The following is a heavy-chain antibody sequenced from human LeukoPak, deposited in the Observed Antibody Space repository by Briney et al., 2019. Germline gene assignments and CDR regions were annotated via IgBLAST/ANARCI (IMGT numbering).Heavy chain of an antibody. CDR2: IYYSGST. CDR1: GGSISSYY. J-gene: IGHJ4*02. D-gene: IGHD3-22*01. V-gene: IGHV4-59*08. Sequence: SETLSLTCTVSGGSISSYYWSWIRQPPGKGLERIGYIYYSGSTNYNPSLKSRVTISVDTSKNQFSLKLSSVTAADTAVYYCARQRYDSSGYYWRYFDYWGQGTLVTVSS. CDR3: ARQRYDSSGYYWRYFDY.